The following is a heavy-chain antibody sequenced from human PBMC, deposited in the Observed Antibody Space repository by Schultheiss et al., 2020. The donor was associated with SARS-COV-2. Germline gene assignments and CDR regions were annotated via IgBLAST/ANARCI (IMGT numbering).Heavy chain of an antibody. CDR3: ARHYYDSSGPSDAFDI. CDR1: GFSFSSYS. CDR2: ISSSSSYI. Sequence: GESLKISCAASGFSFSSYSMNWVRQAPGKGLEWVSSISSSSSYIYYADSVKGRFTISRDNAKNSLYLQMNSLRAEDTAVYYCARHYYDSSGPSDAFDIWGQGTMVTVSS. D-gene: IGHD3-22*01. J-gene: IGHJ3*02. V-gene: IGHV3-21*01.